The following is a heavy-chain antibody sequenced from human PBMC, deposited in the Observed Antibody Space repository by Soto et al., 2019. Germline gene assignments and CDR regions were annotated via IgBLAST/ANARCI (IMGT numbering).Heavy chain of an antibody. CDR2: ISHDGTVK. V-gene: IGHV3-30*18. D-gene: IGHD6-6*01. Sequence: QVQLVESGGGVVQPEGSLRLSCAASGFTFSYFGMSWVRQAPGRGPEWVAVISHDGTVKYYADSVQGRFSISRDNSKNTLDLQMKCMRPEDAAIYYCAKERDERGSSSFGTWCQGGLVIVSS. CDR3: AKERDERGSSSFGT. J-gene: IGHJ5*02. CDR1: GFTFSYFG.